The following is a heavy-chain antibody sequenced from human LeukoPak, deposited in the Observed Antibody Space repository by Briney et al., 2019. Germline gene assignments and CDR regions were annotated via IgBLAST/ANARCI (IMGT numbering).Heavy chain of an antibody. CDR2: ISPSGSA. CDR3: AKSRSAMFRGVIEY. Sequence: GGSLRLSCAASGFTFSNYAMSWVRQAPGKGLEWVSVISPSGSAYNADPVKGRFTISRDNSKDTVYLQMDSLRAEDTATYYCAKSRSAMFRGVIEYWGQGTLVTVSS. J-gene: IGHJ4*02. V-gene: IGHV3-23*01. CDR1: GFTFSNYA. D-gene: IGHD3-10*01.